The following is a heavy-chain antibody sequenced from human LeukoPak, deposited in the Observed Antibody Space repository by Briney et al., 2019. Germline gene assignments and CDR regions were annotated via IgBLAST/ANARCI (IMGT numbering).Heavy chain of an antibody. CDR3: ASAPDYYYYGMDV. Sequence: SETLSLTCTVSGGSISSYYWSWIRQPPGKGLEWIGYIYYSGSTNYNPSLKSRFTISVDTSKNQFSLKLSSVTAADTAVYYCASAPDYYYYGMDVWGQGTTVTVSS. CDR1: GGSISSYY. J-gene: IGHJ6*02. V-gene: IGHV4-59*01. CDR2: IYYSGST.